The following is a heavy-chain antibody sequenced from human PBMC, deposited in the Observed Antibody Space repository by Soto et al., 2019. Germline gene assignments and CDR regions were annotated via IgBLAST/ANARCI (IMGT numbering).Heavy chain of an antibody. CDR2: INYNGET. D-gene: IGHD1-26*01. V-gene: IGHV4-59*06. Sequence: QVQLRESGPGLLKPSETLSLTCTVSGGSISTYFWSWIRQPPGKGPEWLGYINYNGETFYNPSLKSRITMSSDKSKNQFSLRMTSVIAMDTAVYYCARSRVGASSPTDLWGHGRPVTVSP. CDR1: GGSISTYF. CDR3: ARSRVGASSPTDL. J-gene: IGHJ4*01.